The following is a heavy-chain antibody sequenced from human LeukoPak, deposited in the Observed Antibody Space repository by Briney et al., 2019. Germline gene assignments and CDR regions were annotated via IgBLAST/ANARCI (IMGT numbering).Heavy chain of an antibody. J-gene: IGHJ4*02. Sequence: GGSLRLSCAASGFTFSSYAMSWVRQAPGKGLEWVSAISGSGGSTYYADSVKGRFTISRDNSKNTLYLQTNSLRAEDTAVYYCAKDRVRWLQLFYFDYWGQGTLVTVSS. CDR2: ISGSGGST. V-gene: IGHV3-23*01. CDR3: AKDRVRWLQLFYFDY. D-gene: IGHD5-24*01. CDR1: GFTFSSYA.